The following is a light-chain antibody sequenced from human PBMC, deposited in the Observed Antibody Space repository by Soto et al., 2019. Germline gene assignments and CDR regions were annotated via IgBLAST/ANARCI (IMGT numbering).Light chain of an antibody. Sequence: QSALTQPASVSGSPGQSITISCTGTSSDVGGYNYVSWYQQHPGKAPKLMIDEVSNRPSGVSNRFSGSKSGNTASLTISGLQAEDEADYYCSAYTSISTLDAYVFGTGTKLTVL. V-gene: IGLV2-14*01. CDR2: EVS. J-gene: IGLJ1*01. CDR1: SSDVGGYNY. CDR3: SAYTSISTLDAYV.